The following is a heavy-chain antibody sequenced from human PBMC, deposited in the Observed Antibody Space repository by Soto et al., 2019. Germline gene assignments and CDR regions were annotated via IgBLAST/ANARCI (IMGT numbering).Heavy chain of an antibody. CDR3: ARHSTAPRTRIAVAGTLDY. CDR2: IYPGDSDT. V-gene: IGHV5-51*01. CDR1: GYSFTSYW. Sequence: GESLKISCKGSGYSFTSYWIGWVRQMPGKGLEWMGIIYPGDSDTRYSPSFQGQVTISADKSISTAYLQWSSLKASDTAMFCCARHSTAPRTRIAVAGTLDYWGQGTLVTVSS. D-gene: IGHD6-19*01. J-gene: IGHJ4*02.